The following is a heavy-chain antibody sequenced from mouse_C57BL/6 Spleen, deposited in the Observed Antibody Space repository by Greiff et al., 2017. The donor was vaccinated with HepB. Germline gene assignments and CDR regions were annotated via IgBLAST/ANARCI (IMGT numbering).Heavy chain of an antibody. V-gene: IGHV1-82*01. J-gene: IGHJ1*03. Sequence: QVQLKESGPELVKPGASVKISCKASGYAFSSSWMNWVKQRPGKGLEWIGRIYPGDGDTNYNGKFKGKATLTADKSSSTAYMQLSSLTSEDSAVYFCAREHYYGSSYWYFDVWGTGTTVTVSS. CDR2: IYPGDGDT. CDR1: GYAFSSSW. D-gene: IGHD1-1*01. CDR3: AREHYYGSSYWYFDV.